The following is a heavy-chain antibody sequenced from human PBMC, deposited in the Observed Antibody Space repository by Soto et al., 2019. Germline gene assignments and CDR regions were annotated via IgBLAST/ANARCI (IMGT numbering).Heavy chain of an antibody. CDR2: INVYNGHT. J-gene: IGHJ5*02. CDR3: ARYCSGGNCYGSWFDP. D-gene: IGHD2-15*01. Sequence: QVQLVQSGAEVKKPGASVKVSCKASGYTFTSYGINWVRQVPGQGLEWMGWINVYNGHTNYAQKFQGRVTMTTDTPTSTAYMELRSLRSDDTAVYYCARYCSGGNCYGSWFDPWGQGTLVTVSS. CDR1: GYTFTSYG. V-gene: IGHV1-18*01.